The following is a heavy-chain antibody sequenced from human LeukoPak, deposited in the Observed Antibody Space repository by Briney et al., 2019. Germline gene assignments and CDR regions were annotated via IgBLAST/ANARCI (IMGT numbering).Heavy chain of an antibody. CDR2: ISRSGSST. J-gene: IGHJ2*01. CDR3: AKGGDILTGYYLYWYFDL. D-gene: IGHD3-9*01. CDR1: GFTFSAYA. V-gene: IGHV3-23*01. Sequence: GGSLRLSCAASGFTFSAYAMSWVRQAPGKGLEWVSAISRSGSSTDYADSVKGRFTISRDNSKYTLYLQMNSLRPEDTAVYYCAKGGDILTGYYLYWYFDLWGRGTLVTVSS.